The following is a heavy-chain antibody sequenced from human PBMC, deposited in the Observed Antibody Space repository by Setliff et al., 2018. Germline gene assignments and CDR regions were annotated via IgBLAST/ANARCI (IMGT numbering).Heavy chain of an antibody. V-gene: IGHV1-2*02. CDR2: INPNSGGT. D-gene: IGHD3-9*01. J-gene: IGHJ3*02. CDR1: GYTFTGYY. CDR3: ARTLLRYDAFDI. Sequence: ASVKVSCKASGYTFTGYYMHWVRQAPGQGLEWMGWINPNSGGTNYAQKFQGRVTMTRDTSISTAYMELSRLRSEDTAVYYCARTLLRYDAFDIWGQGTMVTVSS.